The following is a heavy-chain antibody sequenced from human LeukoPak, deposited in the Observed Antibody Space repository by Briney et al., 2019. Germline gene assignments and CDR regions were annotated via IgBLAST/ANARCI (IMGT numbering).Heavy chain of an antibody. V-gene: IGHV3-23*01. Sequence: GGSLRLSCAASGFTFSSYAMSWVRQAPGKGLEWVSAISGSGGSTYYADSVKGRFTISRDNSKNTLYLQMNSLRAEDTAVYYCANLGMGYCSGGSCYYFDYWGQGTLVTVSS. CDR3: ANLGMGYCSGGSCYYFDY. J-gene: IGHJ4*02. CDR2: ISGSGGST. D-gene: IGHD2-15*01. CDR1: GFTFSSYA.